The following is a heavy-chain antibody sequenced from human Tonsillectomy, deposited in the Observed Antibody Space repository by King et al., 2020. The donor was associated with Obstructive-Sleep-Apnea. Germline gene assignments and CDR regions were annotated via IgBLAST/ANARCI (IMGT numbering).Heavy chain of an antibody. D-gene: IGHD3-22*01. CDR3: ARHRDYYDTPYYYYGMDV. V-gene: IGHV4-59*08. Sequence: VQLQESGPGLVKPSETLSLTCTVSGGSISSYYWSWIRQPPGKGLEWIGYIYYSGSTNYNPSLKSRVTISVDTSKNQFSLKLSSVTAADTAVYYCARHRDYYDTPYYYYGMDVWGQGTTVTVSS. J-gene: IGHJ6*02. CDR1: GGSISSYY. CDR2: IYYSGST.